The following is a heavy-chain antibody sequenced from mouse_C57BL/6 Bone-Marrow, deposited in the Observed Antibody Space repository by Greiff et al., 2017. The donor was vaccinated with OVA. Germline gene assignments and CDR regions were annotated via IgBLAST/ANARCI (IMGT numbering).Heavy chain of an antibody. CDR1: GFTFSDAW. V-gene: IGHV6-6*01. Sequence: EVMLVESGGGLVQPGGSMKLSCAASGFTFSDAWMDWVRQSPEKGLEWVAEIRNKANNHATYYAESVKGRFTISRDDSKSSVYLQMNSLRAEDTGIYYCTRGYYGYPYYAMDYWGQGTSVTVSS. CDR3: TRGYYGYPYYAMDY. CDR2: IRNKANNHAT. J-gene: IGHJ4*01. D-gene: IGHD2-2*01.